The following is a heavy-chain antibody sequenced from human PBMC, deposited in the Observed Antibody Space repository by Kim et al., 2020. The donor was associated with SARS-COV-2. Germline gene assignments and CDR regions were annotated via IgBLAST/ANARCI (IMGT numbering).Heavy chain of an antibody. Sequence: GGSLRLSCAASGFTFSSYAMHWVRQAPGKGLEWVAVISYDGSNKYYADSVKGRFTISRDNSKNTLYLQMNSLRAEDTAVYYCARDESSGYYFFWGQGTLVTVSS. V-gene: IGHV3-30-3*01. CDR1: GFTFSSYA. D-gene: IGHD3-22*01. J-gene: IGHJ4*02. CDR2: ISYDGSNK. CDR3: ARDESSGYYFF.